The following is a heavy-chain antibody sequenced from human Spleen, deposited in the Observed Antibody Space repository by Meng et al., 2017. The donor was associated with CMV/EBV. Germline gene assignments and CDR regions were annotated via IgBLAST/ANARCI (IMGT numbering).Heavy chain of an antibody. D-gene: IGHD6-6*01. CDR2: IYWNDDK. Sequence: SGLSLTAGGVGVAWFRQPPGKALEWLTLIYWNDDKRFSPSLKSRLTVTKDTSKNQVVLRMTNMDPVDTGTFYCAQSRRIEAHQRVDSWGQGTLVTVSS. CDR1: GLSLTAGGVG. CDR3: AQSRRIEAHQRVDS. V-gene: IGHV2-5*01. J-gene: IGHJ4*02.